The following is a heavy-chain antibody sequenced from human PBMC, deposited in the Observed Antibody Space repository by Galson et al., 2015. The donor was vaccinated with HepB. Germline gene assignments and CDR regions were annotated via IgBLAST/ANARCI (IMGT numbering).Heavy chain of an antibody. CDR2: IYPGDSDT. CDR1: GYSFTSYW. J-gene: IGHJ5*02. Sequence: QSGAEVKKPGESLKISCKGSGYSFTSYWIGWVRQMPGKGLEWMGIIYPGDSDTRYSPSFQGQVTISADKSISTAYLQWSSLKASDTAMYYCARRQPGDYYGSGDEKGWFDPWGQGTLVTVSS. CDR3: ARRQPGDYYGSGDEKGWFDP. D-gene: IGHD3-10*01. V-gene: IGHV5-51*03.